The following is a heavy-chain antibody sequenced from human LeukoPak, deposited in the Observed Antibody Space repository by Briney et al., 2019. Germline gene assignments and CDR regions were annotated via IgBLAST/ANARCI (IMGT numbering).Heavy chain of an antibody. V-gene: IGHV1-18*01. J-gene: IGHJ4*02. CDR2: ISAYNGNT. CDR3: ARRGVLRYFDWLENYYFDY. Sequence: GASVKVSCKASGYTFTSYGISRVRQAPGQGLEWMGWISAYNGNTNYAQKLQGRVTMTTDTSTSTAYMELRSLRSDDTAVYYCARRGVLRYFDWLENYYFDYWGQGTLVTVSS. CDR1: GYTFTSYG. D-gene: IGHD3-9*01.